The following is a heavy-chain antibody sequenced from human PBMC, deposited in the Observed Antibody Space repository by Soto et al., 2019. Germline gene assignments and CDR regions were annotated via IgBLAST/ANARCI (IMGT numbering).Heavy chain of an antibody. Sequence: PSETLSLTCTVSGGSISTDDHYWTWIRQPPGRGLEWIGYIYYSGSTYYNPSLQSRVTISVDTSKNQFSLKLKSVTATDTAVYYCARDGDYQFWSNFPTDGDVWGQGTTVTVSS. CDR2: IYYSGST. CDR1: GGSISTDDHY. D-gene: IGHD3-3*01. CDR3: ARDGDYQFWSNFPTDGDV. V-gene: IGHV4-30-4*01. J-gene: IGHJ6*02.